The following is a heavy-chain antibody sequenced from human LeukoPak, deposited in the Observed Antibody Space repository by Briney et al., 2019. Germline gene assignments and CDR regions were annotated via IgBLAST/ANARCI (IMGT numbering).Heavy chain of an antibody. CDR1: GFTFSSYS. D-gene: IGHD6-19*01. CDR2: ISSSRSYI. CDR3: ARDSAVAYFDY. V-gene: IGHV3-21*01. Sequence: GGSLRLSCAASGFTFSSYSMNWVRQAPGKGLEWVSSISSSRSYIYYADSVKGRFTISRDNAKNSLYPQMNSLRAEDTAVYYCARDSAVAYFDYWGQGTLVTVSS. J-gene: IGHJ4*02.